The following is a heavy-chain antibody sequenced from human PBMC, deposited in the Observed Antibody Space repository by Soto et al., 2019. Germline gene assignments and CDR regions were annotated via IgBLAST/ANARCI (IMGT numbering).Heavy chain of an antibody. D-gene: IGHD2-15*01. J-gene: IGHJ4*02. CDR3: ARTGCYRGGSCYPGDY. Sequence: QVQLVQSGAEVKKPGSSVKVSCKASGGTFSSYAISWVRQAPGQGLEWMGGIIPIFGTANYAQKFQGRVTITADESTSRAYMELSSLRSEDTAVYYCARTGCYRGGSCYPGDYWGQGTLVTVSS. V-gene: IGHV1-69*01. CDR1: GGTFSSYA. CDR2: IIPIFGTA.